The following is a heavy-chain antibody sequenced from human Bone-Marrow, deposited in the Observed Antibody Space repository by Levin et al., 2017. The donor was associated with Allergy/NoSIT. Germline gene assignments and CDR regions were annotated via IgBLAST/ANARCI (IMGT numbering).Heavy chain of an antibody. Sequence: GESLKISCITSGFIFNREGMHWVRQAPGKGLEWVALISFDGSKKYYGDTVKGRFIISRDNSKNTLFLQMDNLRPEDTALYYCAKASFLLDSWGQGTLVAVSS. CDR2: ISFDGSKK. CDR1: GFIFNREG. D-gene: IGHD3-10*01. V-gene: IGHV3-30*02. J-gene: IGHJ4*02. CDR3: AKASFLLDS.